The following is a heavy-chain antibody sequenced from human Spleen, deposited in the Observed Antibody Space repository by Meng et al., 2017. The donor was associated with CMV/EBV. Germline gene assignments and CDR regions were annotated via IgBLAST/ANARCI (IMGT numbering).Heavy chain of an antibody. J-gene: IGHJ6*02. V-gene: IGHV4-59*01. Sequence: GSLRLSCTVSGGSISTYYWNWIRQSPGKGLEWIGYIYQTGSTHYNPSLSSRVTMSVDTSNNRFSLKVTSVTAADTAVYYCVRARPLTFRPYYNAMDVWGQGTTVTVSS. CDR1: GGSISTYY. CDR3: VRARPLTFRPYYNAMDV. D-gene: IGHD6-6*01. CDR2: IYQTGST.